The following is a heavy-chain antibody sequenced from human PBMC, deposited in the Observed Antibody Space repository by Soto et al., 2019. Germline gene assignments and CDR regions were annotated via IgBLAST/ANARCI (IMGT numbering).Heavy chain of an antibody. Sequence: TISLSSTVSGGSISSSGDYWGWIRQPPGKGLEWIGSIYYRGNTYYNPSLKSRVTISVDTSKNQFSLKLSSVTAADTAVYYCAREGGGYCSGGSCQVDYWGQGTLVTVSS. D-gene: IGHD2-15*01. CDR2: IYYRGNT. V-gene: IGHV4-39*02. CDR3: AREGGGYCSGGSCQVDY. CDR1: GGSISSSGDY. J-gene: IGHJ4*02.